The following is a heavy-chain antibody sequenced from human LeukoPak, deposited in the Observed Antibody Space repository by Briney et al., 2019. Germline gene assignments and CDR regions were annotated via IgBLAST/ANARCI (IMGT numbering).Heavy chain of an antibody. J-gene: IGHJ4*02. CDR3: ARRLGTTNPFDC. D-gene: IGHD1-7*01. CDR1: GFTFSSYP. Sequence: PGGSLRLSCAASGFTFSSYPMHWVRQAPGQGLEYVSAISSNGASTYYANSVKGRFTISRDNSKNTLYLQMGSLRADDMAVYYCARRLGTTNPFDCWGQGSLVAVSS. V-gene: IGHV3-64*01. CDR2: ISSNGAST.